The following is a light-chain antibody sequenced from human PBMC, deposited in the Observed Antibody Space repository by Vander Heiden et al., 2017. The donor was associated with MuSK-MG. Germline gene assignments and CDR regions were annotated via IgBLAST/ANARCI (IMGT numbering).Light chain of an antibody. J-gene: IGKJ4*01. CDR3: QQDYSTLHI. Sequence: DIVLTQSPDSLAVSLGGRATINCQSSQSVLYSSNNKNYLAWYQQRPGQPPKLLIYWASTRDSGVPDRFSGSGSGTDFTLTISSLQAEDVAVYYCQQDYSTLHIFGGGTKLEIK. V-gene: IGKV4-1*01. CDR2: WAS. CDR1: QSVLYSSNNKNY.